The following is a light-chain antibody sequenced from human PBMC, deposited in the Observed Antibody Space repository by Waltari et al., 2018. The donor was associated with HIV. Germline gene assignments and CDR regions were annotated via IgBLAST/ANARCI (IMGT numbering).Light chain of an antibody. CDR2: QGS. Sequence: VRDRVTITRRANQKSSSWLDWYQQKPGKVPNLLIYQGSTWQCGVPSRFSGSGSGTDFTLTIIKLQADDFGTYYCQQYDSFPYTFGPGTNVEIK. J-gene: IGKJ3*01. CDR1: QKSSSW. V-gene: IGKV1-5*01. CDR3: QQYDSFPYT.